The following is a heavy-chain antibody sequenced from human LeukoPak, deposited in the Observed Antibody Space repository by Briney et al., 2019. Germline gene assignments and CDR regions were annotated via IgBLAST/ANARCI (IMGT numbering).Heavy chain of an antibody. D-gene: IGHD3-10*01. J-gene: IGHJ4*02. CDR2: TSSSDPGT. CDR1: GFPLSSYA. Sequence: GGSLRLSCAASGFPLSSYAMSWVRQGPGKGLEWVAATSSSDPGTYHADSVRGRFTISRDNSKNTLYLQMNSLRAEDTAVYYCAKRRGSGSLIDYWGQGTLVTVSS. CDR3: AKRRGSGSLIDY. V-gene: IGHV3-23*01.